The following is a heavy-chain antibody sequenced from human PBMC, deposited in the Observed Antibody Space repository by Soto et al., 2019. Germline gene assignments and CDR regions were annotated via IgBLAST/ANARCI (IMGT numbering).Heavy chain of an antibody. D-gene: IGHD3-22*01. J-gene: IGHJ4*02. CDR2: INPSGWST. CDR1: GYIFTNHY. V-gene: IGHV1-46*01. Sequence: QVQLVQSGAEVKKPGASVKVSCKASGYIFTNHYIHWVRQAPGQGLEWMGIINPSGWSTNYLQKFQCRITMTRDTSTSTVYMELSSLRSEDTAVYFCARADYYDSSGFYYDCWGQGTLVTVSS. CDR3: ARADYYDSSGFYYDC.